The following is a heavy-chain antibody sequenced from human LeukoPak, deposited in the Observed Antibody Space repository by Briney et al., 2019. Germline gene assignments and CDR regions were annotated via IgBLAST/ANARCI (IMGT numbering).Heavy chain of an antibody. J-gene: IGHJ4*02. CDR1: GGPISNGDYY. CDR3: ARWYYDSSGYRYFDY. V-gene: IGHV4-31*03. Sequence: SETLSLTCTVSGGPISNGDYYWNWIRQHPGKGLEWIGYIYYSGSTYYNPSLKSRVTISVDTAKNQFSLKLSSVTAADTAVYYCARWYYDSSGYRYFDYWGQGTLVTVSS. CDR2: IYYSGST. D-gene: IGHD3-22*01.